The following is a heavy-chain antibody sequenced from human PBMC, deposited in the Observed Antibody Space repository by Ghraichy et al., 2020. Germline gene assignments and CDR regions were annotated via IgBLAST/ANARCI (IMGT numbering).Heavy chain of an antibody. J-gene: IGHJ4*02. V-gene: IGHV3-9*01. CDR1: GFTFSNYA. Sequence: LSLTCTASGFTFSNYAMSWVRQAPGKGLEYVSAIIGNGGSIGYADSVKGRFTISRDNAKNSLYLQMNSLRAEDTALYYCAKDMGYDSSGYYPGDFDYWGQGTLVTVSS. CDR2: IIGNGGSI. CDR3: AKDMGYDSSGYYPGDFDY. D-gene: IGHD3-22*01.